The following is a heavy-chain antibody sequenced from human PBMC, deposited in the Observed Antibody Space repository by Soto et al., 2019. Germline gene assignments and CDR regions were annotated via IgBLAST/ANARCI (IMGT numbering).Heavy chain of an antibody. D-gene: IGHD3-22*01. J-gene: IGHJ4*02. CDR1: GASVTAYY. Sequence: QVQLQESGPRLAKPSETLSLTCSVSGASVTAYYWTWIRLTPKRELQWIGFIHYNGRTDSSTSLNSRVIISLDTSKNHVSLILNSVNVADSAIYYCARGHFDSRGYSSALDCRCQGNLVTVSS. V-gene: IGHV4-59*02. CDR3: ARGHFDSRGYSSALDC. CDR2: IHYNGRT.